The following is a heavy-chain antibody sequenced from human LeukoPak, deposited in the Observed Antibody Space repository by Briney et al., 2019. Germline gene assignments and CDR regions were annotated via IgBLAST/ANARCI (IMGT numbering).Heavy chain of an antibody. CDR1: GFTFSSCA. J-gene: IGHJ3*02. V-gene: IGHV3-23*01. CDR2: ISGNGDST. CDR3: ARGLXXXGITYAFDI. Sequence: PGGSLRLSCAASGFTFSSCAMTWVRQAPGKGLEWVSGISGNGDSTYYADSVKGRFTISRDNSKNTLYLQMNSLRAEDTAMFYCARGLXXXGITYAFDIWGQGTMVT. D-gene: IGHD1-20*01.